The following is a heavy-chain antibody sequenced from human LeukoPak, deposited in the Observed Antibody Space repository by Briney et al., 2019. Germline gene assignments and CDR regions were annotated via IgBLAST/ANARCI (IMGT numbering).Heavy chain of an antibody. Sequence: GGSLRLSCAASGFTFSSYGMHWVRQAPGKGLEWVAVVSYDGSNKYYADSVKGRFTISRDNSKNTPYLQMNSLRPEDTAVYYCAKDGYSSGWSVYYYYYGMDVWGQGTTVTVSS. D-gene: IGHD6-19*01. J-gene: IGHJ6*02. V-gene: IGHV3-30*18. CDR1: GFTFSSYG. CDR2: VSYDGSNK. CDR3: AKDGYSSGWSVYYYYYGMDV.